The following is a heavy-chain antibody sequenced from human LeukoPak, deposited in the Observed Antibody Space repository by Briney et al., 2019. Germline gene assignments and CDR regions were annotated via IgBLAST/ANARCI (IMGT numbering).Heavy chain of an antibody. V-gene: IGHV6-1*01. CDR2: TYYRFKWYN. J-gene: IGHJ4*02. CDR3: VRGGVEAPAAMGFDY. CDR1: GDSVSSNSGA. Sequence: SQTLSLICVISGDSVSSNSGAWNWIRQSPSRGLEWLGRTYYRFKWYNEYALSVKSRITINPDTTKNQFSLQLSSVTPEDTAVYYCVRGGVEAPAAMGFDYWGQGTLVTVSS. D-gene: IGHD2-2*01.